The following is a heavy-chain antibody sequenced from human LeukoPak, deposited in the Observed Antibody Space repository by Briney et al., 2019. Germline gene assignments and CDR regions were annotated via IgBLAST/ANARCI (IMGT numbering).Heavy chain of an antibody. V-gene: IGHV4-59*08. Sequence: PSETLSLTCTVSGGSISSYYWSWIRQPPGKGLEWIGYIYYSGSTNYNPSLKSRVTISVDTSKNQFSLKLSSVTAADTAVYYCARRHAAAGNFDYWGQRTLVTVSS. CDR1: GGSISSYY. D-gene: IGHD6-13*01. J-gene: IGHJ4*02. CDR3: ARRHAAAGNFDY. CDR2: IYYSGST.